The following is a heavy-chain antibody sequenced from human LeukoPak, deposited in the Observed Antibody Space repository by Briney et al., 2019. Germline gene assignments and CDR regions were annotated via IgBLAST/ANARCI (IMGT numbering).Heavy chain of an antibody. J-gene: IGHJ4*02. Sequence: PGRSLRLSCAASGFTFSSYAMHWVRQAPGKGLEWVAVISYDGSNKYYADSVKGRFTISRDNSKNTLYLQMNSLRAEDTAVYYCARAGYYDILTGMRYWGQGTLVTVYS. CDR1: GFTFSSYA. CDR3: ARAGYYDILTGMRY. CDR2: ISYDGSNK. V-gene: IGHV3-30*04. D-gene: IGHD3-9*01.